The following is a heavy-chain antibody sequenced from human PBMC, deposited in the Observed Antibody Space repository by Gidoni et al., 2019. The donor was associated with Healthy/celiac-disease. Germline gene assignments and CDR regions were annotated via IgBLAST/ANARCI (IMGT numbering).Heavy chain of an antibody. V-gene: IGHV3-23*01. CDR1: GFTFSSYA. J-gene: IGHJ4*02. CDR2: ISGSGGST. D-gene: IGHD3-22*01. Sequence: EVQLLESGGGLVQPGGSLRLSCADSGFTFSSYAMGWVRQAPGKGLEWFSAISGSGGSTYYADSVKGRFTISRDNSKNTLYLQMNSLRAEDTAVYYCAKSTEFITMIVNWGQGTLVTVSS. CDR3: AKSTEFITMIVN.